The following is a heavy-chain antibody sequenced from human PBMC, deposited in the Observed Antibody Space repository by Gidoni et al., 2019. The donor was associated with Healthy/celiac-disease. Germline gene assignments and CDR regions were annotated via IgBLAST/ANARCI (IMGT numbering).Heavy chain of an antibody. J-gene: IGHJ4*02. CDR1: GGSISSISYY. D-gene: IGHD5-18*01. V-gene: IGHV4-39*01. CDR2: IDYSGST. Sequence: QLQLQESGPGLVKPSETLSLTCTVSGGSISSISYYWGWIRQPPGKGLEWIGSIDYSGSTYYNPSIKSRVTISVDTSKNQFSLKLSSVTAADTAVYYCARHSHFTAMENWGQGTLVTVSS. CDR3: ARHSHFTAMEN.